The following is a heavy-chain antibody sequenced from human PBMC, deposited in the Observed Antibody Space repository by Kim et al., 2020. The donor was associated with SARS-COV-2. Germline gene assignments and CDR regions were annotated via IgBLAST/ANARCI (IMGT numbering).Heavy chain of an antibody. V-gene: IGHV1-2*02. D-gene: IGHD3-10*01. Sequence: ASVKVSCKTSGYTFTGYYMHWVRQAPGQGLEWMGWINPNSGGTNYAQKFQGRVTMTRDTSISTAYMELSRLRSDDTAVYYCARVLGAMVRGVINYYYYGMDVWGQGATVTVSS. J-gene: IGHJ6*02. CDR1: GYTFTGYY. CDR2: INPNSGGT. CDR3: ARVLGAMVRGVINYYYYGMDV.